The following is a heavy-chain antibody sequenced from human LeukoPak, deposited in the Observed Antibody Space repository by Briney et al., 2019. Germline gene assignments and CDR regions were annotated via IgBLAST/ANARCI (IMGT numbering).Heavy chain of an antibody. J-gene: IGHJ3*02. Sequence: GGSLRLSRAASGFTFSSYAMNWVRQAPGKGLEWVSSISSSSSYIYYADSVKGRFAISRDNAKNSLYLQMNSLRAEDTAVYYCAGGHIVATISDAFDIWGQGTMVTVSS. CDR3: AGGHIVATISDAFDI. CDR1: GFTFSSYA. D-gene: IGHD5-12*01. V-gene: IGHV3-21*01. CDR2: ISSSSSYI.